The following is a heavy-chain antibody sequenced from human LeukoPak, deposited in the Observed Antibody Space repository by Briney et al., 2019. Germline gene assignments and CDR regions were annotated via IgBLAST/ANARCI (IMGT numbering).Heavy chain of an antibody. Sequence: QTGGSLRLSCAASGFTVSSNYMSWVRQAPGKGLEWVSVIYSGGSTYYADSVKGRFTISRDNSKNTLYLQMNSLRAEDTAVYYCARDGGRLGLHYFDYWGQGTLVTVSS. D-gene: IGHD3-16*01. CDR2: IYSGGST. V-gene: IGHV3-53*01. CDR1: GFTVSSNY. CDR3: ARDGGRLGLHYFDY. J-gene: IGHJ4*02.